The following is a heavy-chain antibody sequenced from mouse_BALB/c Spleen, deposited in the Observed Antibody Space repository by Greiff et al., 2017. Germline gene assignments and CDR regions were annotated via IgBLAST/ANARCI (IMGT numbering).Heavy chain of an antibody. J-gene: IGHJ1*01. CDR2: ISSGSSTI. Sequence: DVKLVESGGGLVQPGGSRKLSCAASGFNFSSFGMHWVRQAPEEGLEWVAYISSGSSTIYYAATVKGRFTISRDNPKNTLFLQMTSLRSEDTAMYYCARDRRDCCYGCLDVWGAGTTVTVSS. D-gene: IGHD3-3*01. V-gene: IGHV5-17*02. CDR1: GFNFSSFG. CDR3: ARDRRDCCYGCLDV.